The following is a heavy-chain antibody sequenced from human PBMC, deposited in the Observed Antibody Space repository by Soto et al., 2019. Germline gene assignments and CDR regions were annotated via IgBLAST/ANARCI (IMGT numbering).Heavy chain of an antibody. Sequence: EEQLVESGGGLVQPGRSLRLSCAASEFTFEDYVMHWVRQAPGKGLEWVSGISWNSGTLVYADSVKGRFTISRDNAKNSLFLQMNSLRAEDTALYFCAKGRTRPLQLGSFGDNAFDVWGQGTMVTVSS. CDR1: EFTFEDYV. J-gene: IGHJ3*01. V-gene: IGHV3-9*01. D-gene: IGHD3-10*01. CDR2: ISWNSGTL. CDR3: AKGRTRPLQLGSFGDNAFDV.